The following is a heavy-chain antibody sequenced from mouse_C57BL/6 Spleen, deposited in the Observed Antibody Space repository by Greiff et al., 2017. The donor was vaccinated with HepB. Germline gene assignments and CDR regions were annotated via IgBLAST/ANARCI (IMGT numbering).Heavy chain of an antibody. J-gene: IGHJ3*01. V-gene: IGHV1-69*01. CDR2: IDPSDSYT. Sequence: QVQLQQPGAELVMPGASVKLSCKASGYTFTSYWMHWVKQRPGQGLEWIGEIDPSDSYTNYNQKFKGKSTLTVDKSSSTAYMQLSSLTSDDSAVYYCARGGERWFAYWGQGTLVTVSA. CDR3: ARGGERWFAY. CDR1: GYTFTSYW.